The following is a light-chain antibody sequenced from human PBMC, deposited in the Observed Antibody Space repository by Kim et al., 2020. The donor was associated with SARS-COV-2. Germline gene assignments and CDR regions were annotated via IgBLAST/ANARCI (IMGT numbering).Light chain of an antibody. J-gene: IGLJ1*01. CDR1: SSDVGGYNY. Sequence: QSALTQPPSASGSPGQSVTISCTGTSSDVGGYNYVSWYQQHPGKAAKLMIYEVSKRRSGVPDRFSGSKSGNTASLTVSGLQAEDEADYYCSSYTGSNNYVFGTGTKVTVL. CDR3: SSYTGSNNYV. V-gene: IGLV2-8*01. CDR2: EVS.